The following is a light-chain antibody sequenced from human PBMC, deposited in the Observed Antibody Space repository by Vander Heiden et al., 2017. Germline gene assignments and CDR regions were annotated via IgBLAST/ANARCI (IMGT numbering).Light chain of an antibody. Sequence: QYALTQPASVSGSPGQSLTISCTGTSSDVGGSNYVSWYQQQPGKAPKLMIYEGSDRPTGVSNRFSGSKSGNTAYLTSTGLQAEDEDDYYCSSYTSSSTLVFGGGTKLTVL. V-gene: IGLV2-14*01. CDR3: SSYTSSSTLV. CDR2: EGS. J-gene: IGLJ2*01. CDR1: SSDVGGSNY.